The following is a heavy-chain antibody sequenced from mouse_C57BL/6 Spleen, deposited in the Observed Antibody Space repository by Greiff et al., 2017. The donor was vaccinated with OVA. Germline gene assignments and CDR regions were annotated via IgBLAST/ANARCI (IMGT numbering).Heavy chain of an antibody. CDR1: GYTFTDYY. CDR2: ITPYNGGT. D-gene: IGHD1-1*01. J-gene: IGHJ1*03. CDR3: ARYQGDSSSCWCFDG. V-gene: IGHV1-19*01. Sequence: EVQLQQSGPVLVKPGASVKMSCKASGYTFTDYYMNWVKQSHGKSLEWIGVITPYNGGTSYNQKFKGKATLTVDKSSSTAYMELNSLTSEDSAVCDSARYQGDSSSCWCFDGWGTGTTVTVSS.